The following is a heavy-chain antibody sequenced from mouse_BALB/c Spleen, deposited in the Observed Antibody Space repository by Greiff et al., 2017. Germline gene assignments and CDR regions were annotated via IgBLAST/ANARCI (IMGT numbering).Heavy chain of an antibody. Sequence: EVKLMESGGGLVKPGGSLKLSCAASGFTFSSYTMSWVRQTPEKRLEWVATISSGGSYTYYPDSVKGRFTISRDNAKNTLYLQMSSLKSEDTAMYYCTRGGTMITTWFAYWGQGTLVTVSA. V-gene: IGHV5-6-4*01. CDR1: GFTFSSYT. CDR3: TRGGTMITTWFAY. CDR2: ISSGGSYT. J-gene: IGHJ3*01. D-gene: IGHD2-4*01.